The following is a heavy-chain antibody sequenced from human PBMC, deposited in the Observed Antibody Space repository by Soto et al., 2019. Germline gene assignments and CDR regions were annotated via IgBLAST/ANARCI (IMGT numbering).Heavy chain of an antibody. CDR1: GGSISSYY. D-gene: IGHD6-13*01. Sequence: PSETLSLTCTVSGGSISSYYWSWIRQPPGKGLEWIGYIYYSGSTNYNPSLKSRVTISVDTSKNQFSLKLSSVTAADTAVYYCARGSGYSSSQGWFDPWGQGTLVTVSS. CDR3: ARGSGYSSSQGWFDP. J-gene: IGHJ5*02. V-gene: IGHV4-59*08. CDR2: IYYSGST.